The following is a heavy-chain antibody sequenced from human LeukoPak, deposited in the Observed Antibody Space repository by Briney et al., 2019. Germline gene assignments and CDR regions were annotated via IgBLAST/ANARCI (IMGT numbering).Heavy chain of an antibody. V-gene: IGHV4-34*01. Sequence: PSETLSLTCAVYGGSFSGYYWSWIRQPPGKGLEWIGEINHSGSTNYNPSLKSRVTISVDTSKNQFSLKLSSVTAADTAVYYCARCGPDIVVVPAATPEGWFDPWGQGTLVTVSS. D-gene: IGHD2-2*02. J-gene: IGHJ5*02. CDR3: ARCGPDIVVVPAATPEGWFDP. CDR2: INHSGST. CDR1: GGSFSGYY.